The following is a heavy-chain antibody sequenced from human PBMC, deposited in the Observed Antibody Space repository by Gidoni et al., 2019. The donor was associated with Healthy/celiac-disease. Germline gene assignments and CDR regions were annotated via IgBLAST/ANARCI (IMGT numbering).Heavy chain of an antibody. J-gene: IGHJ4*02. D-gene: IGHD3-9*01. CDR2: ISWNSGSI. CDR3: AKAPYDILTGCDY. CDR1: GFTFDDYA. V-gene: IGHV3-9*01. Sequence: EVQLVESGGGLVQPGRSLRLSCAASGFTFDDYAMHWVRQAPGKGLVWVSGISWNSGSIGYADSVKGRFTISRDNAKNSLYLQMNSLRAEDTALYYCAKAPYDILTGCDYWGQGTLVTVSS.